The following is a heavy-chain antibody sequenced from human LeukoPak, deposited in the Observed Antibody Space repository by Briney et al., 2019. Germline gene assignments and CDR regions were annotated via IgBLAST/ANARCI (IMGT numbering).Heavy chain of an antibody. Sequence: SETLSLTCTVSGDSISSYYWSWIRQPAGKGLEWIGRIHPSGSTNYNPSLKSRLTLSVDTSKNQFSLKLSSVTAADTAVYYCARHHFWSGYYPRPLDYWGQGTLVTVSS. CDR1: GDSISSYY. CDR2: IHPSGST. D-gene: IGHD3-3*02. J-gene: IGHJ4*02. CDR3: ARHHFWSGYYPRPLDY. V-gene: IGHV4-4*07.